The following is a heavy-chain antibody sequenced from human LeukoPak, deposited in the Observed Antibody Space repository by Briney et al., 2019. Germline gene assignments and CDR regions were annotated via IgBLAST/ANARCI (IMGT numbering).Heavy chain of an antibody. CDR3: VRDIQWRFDP. CDR1: GYIFTTYG. V-gene: IGHV1-18*01. D-gene: IGHD2-21*01. CDR2: ISTNKGNT. Sequence: ASVRVSCKASGYIFTTYGISWVRQAPGQGLEWMGWISTNKGNTNYAQRLQGRVTMTADTSTSTAYMELRSLRSDATAIYYCVRDIQWRFDPWGQGTLVTVSS. J-gene: IGHJ5*02.